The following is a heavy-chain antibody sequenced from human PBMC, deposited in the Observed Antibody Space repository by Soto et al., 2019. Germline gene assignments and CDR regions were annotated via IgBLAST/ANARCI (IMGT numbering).Heavy chain of an antibody. D-gene: IGHD5-18*01. CDR3: ARVGSRDAYNYVLDQ. V-gene: IGHV1-69*06. Sequence: QVQVVQSGAEVKKPGSSVKISCKASGRIFSSFPTSWVRQVPGQGLEWMGGVISASGSVTYPPKFQGRVTMTAVNSAGIGYMELTSLTSEDTAIYYCARVGSRDAYNYVLDQWGPGTMVTVSS. J-gene: IGHJ1*01. CDR1: GRIFSSFP. CDR2: VISASGSV.